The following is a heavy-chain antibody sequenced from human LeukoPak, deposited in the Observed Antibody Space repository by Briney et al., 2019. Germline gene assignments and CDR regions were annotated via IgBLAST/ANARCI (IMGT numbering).Heavy chain of an antibody. V-gene: IGHV4-38-2*02. D-gene: IGHD5-12*01. CDR3: ARQVATKGEWAFDI. CDR2: INLSGHT. J-gene: IGHJ3*02. CDR1: SYSIPSGYY. Sequence: SETLSLTCSVSSYSIPSGYYWGWIRQPPGKGLEWIGSINLSGHTYYNPSLKSRVTISVDTSKNQFSLKLSSVTAADTAVYYCARQVATKGEWAFDIWGQGTMVTASS.